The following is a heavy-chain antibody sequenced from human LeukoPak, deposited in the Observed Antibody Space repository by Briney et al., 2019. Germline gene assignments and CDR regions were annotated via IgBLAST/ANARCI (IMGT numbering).Heavy chain of an antibody. J-gene: IGHJ4*02. CDR2: VIPILGIA. V-gene: IGHV1-69*04. CDR1: GGTFSSYA. D-gene: IGHD3-10*01. CDR3: ARRPLGVRGVIISYYFDY. Sequence: VASVKVSCKASGGTFSSYAISWVRQAPGQGLEWMGRVIPILGIANYAQKFQGRVTITADESTSTAYMELSSLRSEDTAVYYCARRPLGVRGVIISYYFDYWGQGTLVTVSS.